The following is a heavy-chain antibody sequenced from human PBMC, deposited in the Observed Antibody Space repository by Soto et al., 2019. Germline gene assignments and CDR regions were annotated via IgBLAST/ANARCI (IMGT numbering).Heavy chain of an antibody. CDR1: GFALDTYD. CDR3: EAAHVLRLDSYDAFNV. CDR2: IATGGDRI. J-gene: IGHJ3*01. D-gene: IGHD2-2*03. Sequence: EEQLVESGGDLVQPGGSLRLSCTSSGFALDTYDMNWVRLAPGKDLEWISHIATGGDRIYYADSVKGRFTISRDNARNSVYLHMNSLKYDDTAGYYCEAAHVLRLDSYDAFNVWCHGTLVT. V-gene: IGHV3-48*03.